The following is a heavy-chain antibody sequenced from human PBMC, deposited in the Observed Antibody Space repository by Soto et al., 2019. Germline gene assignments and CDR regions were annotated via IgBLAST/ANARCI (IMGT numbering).Heavy chain of an antibody. J-gene: IGHJ4*02. D-gene: IGHD3-10*01. Sequence: GGSLRLSCAASGFTFSSYSMNWVRQAPGKGLEWVSYISSSSSTIYYADSVKGRFTISRDNAKNSLYLQMNSLRAEDTAVYYCARIASWFGELLPDYWGQGTLVTVSS. CDR1: GFTFSSYS. CDR3: ARIASWFGELLPDY. V-gene: IGHV3-48*01. CDR2: ISSSSSTI.